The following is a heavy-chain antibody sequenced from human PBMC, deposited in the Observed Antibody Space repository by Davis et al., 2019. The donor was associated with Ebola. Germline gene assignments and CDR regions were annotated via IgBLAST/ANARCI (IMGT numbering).Heavy chain of an antibody. CDR2: ISGSGGST. CDR3: ARPAAAVQLWSHLDY. D-gene: IGHD5-18*01. J-gene: IGHJ4*02. Sequence: GGSLRLSCAASEFTFSSYAMSWVRQAPGKGLEWVSAISGSGGSTYYADSVKGRFTISRDNSKNTLYLQMNSLRAEDTAVYYCARPAAAVQLWSHLDYWGQGTLVTVSS. CDR1: EFTFSSYA. V-gene: IGHV3-23*01.